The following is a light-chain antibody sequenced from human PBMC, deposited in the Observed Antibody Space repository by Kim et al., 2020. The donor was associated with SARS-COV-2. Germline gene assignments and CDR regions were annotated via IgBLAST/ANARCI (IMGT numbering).Light chain of an antibody. Sequence: SPGQTASITCSGDKLGDKYACWYQQKPGQSPVLVIYQDTKRPSGIPERFSGSNSGNTATLTISVTQAMDEADYYCQAWDSSTFYVFGTGTQLTVL. J-gene: IGLJ1*01. CDR2: QDT. CDR1: KLGDKY. CDR3: QAWDSSTFYV. V-gene: IGLV3-1*01.